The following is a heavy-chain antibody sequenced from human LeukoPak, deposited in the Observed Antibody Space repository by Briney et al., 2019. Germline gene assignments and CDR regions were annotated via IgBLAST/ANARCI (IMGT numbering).Heavy chain of an antibody. Sequence: PGGSLRLSCAASGFTFSIYWMSWVRQAPGKGLEWVANINQDGSQKYYVDSVKGRFTISRDNAKNSFFLQMRSLRAEDTSVYYCVAGDWGGRDSFDLWGRGTMVSVSS. J-gene: IGHJ3*01. CDR3: VAGDWGGRDSFDL. CDR1: GFTFSIYW. V-gene: IGHV3-7*01. D-gene: IGHD2-21*02. CDR2: INQDGSQK.